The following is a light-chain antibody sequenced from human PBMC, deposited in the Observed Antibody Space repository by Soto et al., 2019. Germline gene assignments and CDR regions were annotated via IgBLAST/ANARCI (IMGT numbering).Light chain of an antibody. CDR3: QQYKDWPPLT. V-gene: IGKV3-15*01. Sequence: IILTQSPGTLSVSPGETVTLVCRASQSVSVYLAWYQQKSGQPPRLLIHGASDRATGVPARFSGSGSGTEFTLRISSLQSEDFGTYYCQQYKDWPPLTFGGGTRVDIK. CDR1: QSVSVY. CDR2: GAS. J-gene: IGKJ4*01.